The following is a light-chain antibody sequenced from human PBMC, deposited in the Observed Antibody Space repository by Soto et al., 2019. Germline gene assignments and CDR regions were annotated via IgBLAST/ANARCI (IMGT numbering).Light chain of an antibody. CDR3: MQGTHWPWT. CDR2: QVS. Sequence: DAVLTQSPLSLPVTLGRPAAISCRSSQSLVHSDGKAYLIWFQQRPGQSPRRLIYQVSRRDAGVPDRFSGSGSGTDFTLIISRVEAEDVGVYYCMQGTHWPWTFGQGTKVEIK. V-gene: IGKV2-30*02. CDR1: QSLVHSDGKAY. J-gene: IGKJ1*01.